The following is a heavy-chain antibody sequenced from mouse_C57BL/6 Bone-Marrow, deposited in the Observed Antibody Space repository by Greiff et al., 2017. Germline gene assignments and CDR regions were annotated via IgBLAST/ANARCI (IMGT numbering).Heavy chain of an antibody. CDR3: ARGYYYGSSFDY. V-gene: IGHV1-50*01. CDR1: GYTFTSYW. J-gene: IGHJ2*01. Sequence: QVQLQQPGAELVKPGASVKLSCKASGYTFTSYWMPWVKQRPGQGLEWIGEIDPSDSYTNYNQKFKGKATLTVDTSSSTAYMQLSSLTSEDSAVYYCARGYYYGSSFDYWGQGTTLTVSA. CDR2: IDPSDSYT. D-gene: IGHD1-1*01.